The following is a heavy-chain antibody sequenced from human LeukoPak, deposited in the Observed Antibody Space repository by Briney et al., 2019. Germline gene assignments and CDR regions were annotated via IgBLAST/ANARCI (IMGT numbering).Heavy chain of an antibody. D-gene: IGHD2-2*01. CDR2: IYHSGST. J-gene: IGHJ4*02. Sequence: PSETLSLTCTVSGGSISSGGYYWSWIRQPPGKGLEWIGYIYHSGSTYYNPSLKSRVTISVDRSKNQFSLELSSVTAADTAVYYCARGDIVVVPAFDYWGQGTLVTVSS. CDR3: ARGDIVVVPAFDY. CDR1: GGSISSGGYY. V-gene: IGHV4-30-2*01.